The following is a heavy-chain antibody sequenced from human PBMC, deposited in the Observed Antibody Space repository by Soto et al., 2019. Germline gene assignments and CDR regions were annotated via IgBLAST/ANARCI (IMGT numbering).Heavy chain of an antibody. CDR2: IIPISDTT. V-gene: IGHV1-69*01. D-gene: IGHD2-2*01. Sequence: QVQLVQSGAEVKKPGSSVKVSCKASGGTFSSYAISWVRQAPGQGLEWMGGIIPISDTTNYAQKFHGRVTITADDSKNTAYMELSSLKSENTAVYYCARAQGSSTSLEIYYYYYYGMDVWGQGTTVTGSS. CDR3: ARAQGSSTSLEIYYYYYYGMDV. J-gene: IGHJ6*02. CDR1: GGTFSSYA.